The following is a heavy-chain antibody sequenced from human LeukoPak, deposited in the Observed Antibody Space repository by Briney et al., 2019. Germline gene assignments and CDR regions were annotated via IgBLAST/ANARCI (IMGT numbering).Heavy chain of an antibody. V-gene: IGHV1-69*04. D-gene: IGHD3-10*01. J-gene: IGHJ2*01. CDR2: IIPILGIA. CDR3: ARALRITMVRGVIITSYWYFDL. CDR1: GGTFSSYA. Sequence: SVKVSCKASGGTFSSYAISWVRQAPGQGLEWMGRIIPILGIANYAQKFQGRVTITADKSTSTAYMELSSLRSEDTAVYYCARALRITMVRGVIITSYWYFDLWGRGTLVTVSS.